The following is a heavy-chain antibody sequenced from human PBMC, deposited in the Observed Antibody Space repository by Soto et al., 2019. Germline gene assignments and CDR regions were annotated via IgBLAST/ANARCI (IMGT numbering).Heavy chain of an antibody. V-gene: IGHV4-59*01. Sequence: SETLSLTCAVSGGSINPNYWSWIRQAPGKGLEWVGYIYFQGTTNYNPSLRSRVTISVDKSKNQFSLKLSSVTAADTAVYYCAREGVTPSYYYYYGMDVWGQGTTVTVSS. CDR2: IYFQGTT. CDR1: GGSINPNY. CDR3: AREGVTPSYYYYYGMDV. J-gene: IGHJ6*02. D-gene: IGHD5-18*01.